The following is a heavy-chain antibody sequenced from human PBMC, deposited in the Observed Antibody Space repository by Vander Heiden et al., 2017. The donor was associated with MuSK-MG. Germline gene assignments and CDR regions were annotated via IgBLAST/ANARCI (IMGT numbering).Heavy chain of an antibody. V-gene: IGHV3-33*01. J-gene: IGHJ4*01. Sequence: QVQLVESGGGVVQPGRSLRLSCAASGFTFSSYGMHWVRQAPGKGLGWVAVIWYDGSNKYYADSVKGRFTISRDNSKNTLYLQMNSLRAEDTAGYYCARGRGNGWSLDYWGQGTLGTVSS. D-gene: IGHD6-19*01. CDR3: ARGRGNGWSLDY. CDR1: GFTFSSYG. CDR2: IWYDGSNK.